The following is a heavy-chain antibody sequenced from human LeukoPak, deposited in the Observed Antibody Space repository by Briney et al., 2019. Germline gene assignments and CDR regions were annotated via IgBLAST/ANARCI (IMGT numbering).Heavy chain of an antibody. D-gene: IGHD3-22*01. CDR2: ISYDGSNK. J-gene: IGHJ6*03. V-gene: IGHV3-30*03. CDR1: GFTFSSYG. Sequence: GGSLRLSCAASGFTFSSYGMHWVRQAPGKGLEWVAVISYDGSNKYYADSVKGRFTISRDNSKNTLYLQMNSLSAEDTAVYFCARTYDHTGSHYYYYMDVWGKGTTVTVSS. CDR3: ARTYDHTGSHYYYYMDV.